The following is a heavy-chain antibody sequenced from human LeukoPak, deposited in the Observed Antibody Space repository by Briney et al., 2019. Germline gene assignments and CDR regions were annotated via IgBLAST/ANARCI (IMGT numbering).Heavy chain of an antibody. CDR1: GFTFSSYA. J-gene: IGHJ4*02. V-gene: IGHV3-21*06. CDR2: ITSSSYI. D-gene: IGHD3-10*01. Sequence: GGSLRLSCAASGFTFSSYAMSWVRQAPGKGLAWVSSITSSSYIYYADSVKGRFTISRDNVKNSLYLQMHSLRAEDTAVYYCTRAAGELLPFDYFDYWGQGTLVTVSS. CDR3: TRAAGELLPFDYFDY.